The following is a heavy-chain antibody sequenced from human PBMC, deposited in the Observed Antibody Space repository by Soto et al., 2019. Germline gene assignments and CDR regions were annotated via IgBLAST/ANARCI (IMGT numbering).Heavy chain of an antibody. V-gene: IGHV3-23*01. CDR3: AKDALPRSVAGTPTPYNWFDP. Sequence: GESLKISCAASGFTFSSYAMSWVRQAPGKGLEWVSAISGSGGSTYYADSVKGRFTISRDNSKNTLYLQMNSLRAEDTAVYYCAKDALPRSVAGTPTPYNWFDPWGQGTLVTVSS. J-gene: IGHJ5*02. CDR1: GFTFSSYA. D-gene: IGHD6-19*01. CDR2: ISGSGGST.